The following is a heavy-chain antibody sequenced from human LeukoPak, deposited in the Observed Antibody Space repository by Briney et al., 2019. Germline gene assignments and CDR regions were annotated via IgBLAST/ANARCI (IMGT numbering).Heavy chain of an antibody. Sequence: GGSLRLSCAASGFTFNSYNVHWVRQAPGKGLEWVAVISYDGSKTYYADSVKGRFTISRDNSKNTLYLQMNSLRPEDTAVYYCARFGSISDPWGQGTLVTVSS. CDR1: GFTFNSYN. CDR3: ARFGSISDP. CDR2: ISYDGSKT. J-gene: IGHJ5*02. V-gene: IGHV3-30-3*01. D-gene: IGHD2-21*01.